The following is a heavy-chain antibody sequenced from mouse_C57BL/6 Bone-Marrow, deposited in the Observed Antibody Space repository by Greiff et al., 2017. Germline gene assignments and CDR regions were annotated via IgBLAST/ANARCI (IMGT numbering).Heavy chain of an antibody. CDR1: GYTFTDSC. V-gene: IGHV1-19*01. Sequence: EVQLQHPGPVLLKPGASVKMSCKASGYTFTDSCMNWVKQSHGKSLEWIGVINPYNGGTSYNQKFKGKATLTVDNSSSTAYMELNSLTSEDSAVYCCARGLDYWGQGTTLTVSS. CDR2: INPYNGGT. CDR3: ARGLDY. J-gene: IGHJ2*01.